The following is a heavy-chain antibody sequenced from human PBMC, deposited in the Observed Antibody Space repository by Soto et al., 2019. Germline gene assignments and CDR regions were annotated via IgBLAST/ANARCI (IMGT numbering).Heavy chain of an antibody. V-gene: IGHV4-4*02. CDR3: ARERKYYDSSGYSNWFDP. CDR2: IYHSGST. D-gene: IGHD3-22*01. J-gene: IGHJ5*02. CDR1: GGSISSSNW. Sequence: PSETLSLTCAVSGGSISSSNWWSFVRQPPGKGLEWIGEIYHSGSTNYNPSLKSRVTISVDKSKNQFSLKLSSVTAADTAVYYCARERKYYDSSGYSNWFDPWGQGTLVTVSS.